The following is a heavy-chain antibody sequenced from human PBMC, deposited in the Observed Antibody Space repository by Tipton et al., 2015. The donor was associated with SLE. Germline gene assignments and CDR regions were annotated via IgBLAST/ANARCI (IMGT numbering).Heavy chain of an antibody. Sequence: TLSLTCTVSGYSISSGTYYWSWIRQPPGKGLEWIGEINHSGSTNYNPSLKSRVTISVDTSKNQFSLKLSSVTAADTAVYYCARGGRFLEWLTYWGQGTLVTVSS. V-gene: IGHV4-39*07. D-gene: IGHD3-3*01. CDR3: ARGGRFLEWLTY. J-gene: IGHJ4*02. CDR2: INHSGST. CDR1: GYSISSGTYY.